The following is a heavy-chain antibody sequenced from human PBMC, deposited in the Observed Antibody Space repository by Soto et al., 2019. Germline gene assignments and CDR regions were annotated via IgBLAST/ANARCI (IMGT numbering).Heavy chain of an antibody. D-gene: IGHD3-3*01. Sequence: ASVKVSCKASGGTFSSYAISWVRQAPGQGLEWMGGIIPIFGTANYAQKFQGRVTITADESTSTAYMELSSLRSEDTAVYYCARHSQYDFWSGNFDYWGQGTLVTVSS. CDR1: GGTFSSYA. V-gene: IGHV1-69*13. CDR2: IIPIFGTA. CDR3: ARHSQYDFWSGNFDY. J-gene: IGHJ4*02.